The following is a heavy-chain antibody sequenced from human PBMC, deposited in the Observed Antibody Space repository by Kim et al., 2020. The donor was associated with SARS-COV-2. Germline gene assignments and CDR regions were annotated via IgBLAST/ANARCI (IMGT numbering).Heavy chain of an antibody. CDR2: IRSSNSST. D-gene: IGHD2-2*01. CDR3: ARHQIVGTTRATFDF. CDR1: GFTFSDYY. V-gene: IGHV3-11*03. J-gene: IGHJ4*02. Sequence: GGSLRLSCEASGFTFSDYYMSWIRQAPGKGLEWVSFIRSSNSSTYSADSVRGRFTISRDNAKNSLFLQMDGLRVEDTAVYYCARHQIVGTTRATFDFWGRGTLVTVTS.